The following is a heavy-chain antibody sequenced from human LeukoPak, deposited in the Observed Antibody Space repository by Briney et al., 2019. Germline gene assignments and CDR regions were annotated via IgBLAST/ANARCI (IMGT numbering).Heavy chain of an antibody. Sequence: SETLSLTCTVSGGSISSGGYHWSWIRQHPGKGLEWIGYIYYSGSTYYNPSLKSRVTISVDTSKNQFSLKLSSVTAADTAVYYCAREKDSSGTYYFDYWGQGTLVTVSS. CDR3: AREKDSSGTYYFDY. CDR2: IYYSGST. D-gene: IGHD3-22*01. J-gene: IGHJ4*02. CDR1: GGSISSGGYH. V-gene: IGHV4-31*03.